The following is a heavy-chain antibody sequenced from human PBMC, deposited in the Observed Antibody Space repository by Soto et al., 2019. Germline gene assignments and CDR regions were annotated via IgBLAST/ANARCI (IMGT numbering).Heavy chain of an antibody. D-gene: IGHD5-18*01. V-gene: IGHV1-69*13. Sequence: SVKVSCKASGGTFYTYTFSWVRQAPGQGLEWMGSITPIYPTTNYAERFQGRLTITADGSTHTAHMDLTSLTSEDTAVYYCARIPRYSFPTSDDLDSWGQGTLATVSS. J-gene: IGHJ4*02. CDR2: ITPIYPTT. CDR3: ARIPRYSFPTSDDLDS. CDR1: GGTFYTYT.